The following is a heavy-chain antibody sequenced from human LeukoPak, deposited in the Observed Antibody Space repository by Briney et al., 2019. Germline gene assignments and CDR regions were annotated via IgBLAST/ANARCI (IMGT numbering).Heavy chain of an antibody. CDR2: INPNSGGT. CDR1: GYSFTNYD. V-gene: IGHV1-2*02. Sequence: ASVKVSCKASGYSFTNYDINWVRQAPGQGLEWMGWINPNSGGTNYAQKFQGRVTMTRDTSISTAYMELSRLRSDDTAVYYCARVRRYCGSCGDYWGQGTLVTVSS. D-gene: IGHD1-26*01. CDR3: ARVRRYCGSCGDY. J-gene: IGHJ4*02.